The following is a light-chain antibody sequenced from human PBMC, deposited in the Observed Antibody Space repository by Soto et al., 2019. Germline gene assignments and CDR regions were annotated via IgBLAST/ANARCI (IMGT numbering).Light chain of an antibody. CDR2: AAS. Sequence: DIQMTQSPSSLSASVGARVTITCRASQSIYSSLNWYHQEPGQAPKLLIYAASNLQRGVPSRYRGSGFGTDLTVSISSLQTEDLATYDCHQSYSAPYTFGKRTKLAV. CDR3: HQSYSAPYT. J-gene: IGKJ2*01. V-gene: IGKV1-39*01. CDR1: QSIYSS.